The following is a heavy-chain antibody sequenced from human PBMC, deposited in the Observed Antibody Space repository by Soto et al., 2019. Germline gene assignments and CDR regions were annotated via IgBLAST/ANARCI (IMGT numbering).Heavy chain of an antibody. D-gene: IGHD2-15*01. V-gene: IGHV1-46*01. J-gene: IGHJ6*02. CDR2: INPSGGST. CDR3: ARDTDESGRQYYYYYGMDV. CDR1: GYTFTSYY. Sequence: GASVKVSCKAAGYTFTSYYMHWVRQAPGQGLEWMGIINPSGGSTSYAQKFQGRVTMTRDTSTSTVYMELSSLRSEDTAVYYCARDTDESGRQYYYYYGMDVWGQGTTVTVSS.